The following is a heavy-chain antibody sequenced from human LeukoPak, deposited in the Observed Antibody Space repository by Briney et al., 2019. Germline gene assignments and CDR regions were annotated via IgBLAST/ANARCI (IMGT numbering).Heavy chain of an antibody. CDR2: ISSSSSTI. V-gene: IGHV3-48*04. Sequence: PGGSLRLSCAASGFTFSSYSMNWVRQAPGKGLEWVSYISSSSSTIYYADSVKGRFTISRDNAKNSLYLQMNSLRAEDTAVYYCARDKWVMGSWTAMEDYWGQGTLVTVSS. J-gene: IGHJ4*02. CDR1: GFTFSSYS. D-gene: IGHD5-18*01. CDR3: ARDKWVMGSWTAMEDY.